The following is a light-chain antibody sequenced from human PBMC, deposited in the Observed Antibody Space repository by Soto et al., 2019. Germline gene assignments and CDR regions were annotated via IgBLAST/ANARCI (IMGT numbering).Light chain of an antibody. CDR3: QSYDSSLSGVV. Sequence: QSVLTQPPSVSGSPGQSVTISCTGTSSDIGSYNGVSWYQQPPGTAPKLLIYEVTDRPSGVPDRFSGSKSGYTASLTISGLQAEDEADYYCQSYDSSLSGVVFGGGTKLTVL. CDR2: EVT. CDR1: SSDIGSYNG. J-gene: IGLJ2*01. V-gene: IGLV2-18*02.